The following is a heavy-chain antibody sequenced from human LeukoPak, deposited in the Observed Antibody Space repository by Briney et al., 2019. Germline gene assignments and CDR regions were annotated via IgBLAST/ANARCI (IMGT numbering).Heavy chain of an antibody. CDR2: IYYSGST. CDR1: GGSISSSSYY. Sequence: SETLSLTCTVSGGSISSSSYYWGWIRQPPGKGLEWIGSIYYSGSTYYNPSLKSRVTISVDTSKNQFSLKLSSVTAADTAVYYCAREVIVVVTRYFDLWDRGTLVTVSS. CDR3: AREVIVVVTRYFDL. D-gene: IGHD3-22*01. J-gene: IGHJ2*01. V-gene: IGHV4-39*07.